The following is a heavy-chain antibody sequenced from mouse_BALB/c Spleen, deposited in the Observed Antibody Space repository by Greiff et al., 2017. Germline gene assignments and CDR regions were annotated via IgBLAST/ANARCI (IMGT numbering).Heavy chain of an antibody. J-gene: IGHJ4*01. CDR2: ISSGSSTI. CDR3: ARYDYDDYYAMDY. Sequence: EVKVEESGGGLVQPGGSRKLSCAASGFTFSSFGMHWVRQAPEKGLEWVAYISSGSSTIYYADTVKGRFTISRDNPKNTLFLQMTSLRSEDTAMYDCARYDYDDYYAMDYWGQGTSVSVSS. D-gene: IGHD2-4*01. CDR1: GFTFSSFG. V-gene: IGHV5-17*02.